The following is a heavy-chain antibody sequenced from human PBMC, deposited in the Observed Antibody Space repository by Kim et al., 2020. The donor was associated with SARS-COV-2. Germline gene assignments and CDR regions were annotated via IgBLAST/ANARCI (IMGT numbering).Heavy chain of an antibody. J-gene: IGHJ5*01. Sequence: SETLSLTCSVSGDSVTNSNYYWSWIRQPPGEGLEWIGYIYYSGTTNYNPSLNSRVTISLDTSKNHCSLKLTSLTAADTALYSCARGDYLGWFDPWGRGPL. CDR1: GDSVTNSNYY. V-gene: IGHV4-61*03. CDR3: ARGDYLGWFDP. CDR2: IYYSGTT. D-gene: IGHD4-17*01.